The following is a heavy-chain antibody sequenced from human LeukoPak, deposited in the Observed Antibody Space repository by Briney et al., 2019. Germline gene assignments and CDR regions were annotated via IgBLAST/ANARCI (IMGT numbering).Heavy chain of an antibody. D-gene: IGHD4-11*01. CDR1: GGTFSSYA. Sequence: ASVKVSCKASGGTFSSYAISWVRQAPGQGLEWMGGIIPIFGTANYAQKFQGRVTITADESTSTAYMELSSLRSEDTAVYYCARRETTGVHYYYYGMDAWGQGTTVTVSS. J-gene: IGHJ6*02. V-gene: IGHV1-69*13. CDR3: ARRETTGVHYYYYGMDA. CDR2: IIPIFGTA.